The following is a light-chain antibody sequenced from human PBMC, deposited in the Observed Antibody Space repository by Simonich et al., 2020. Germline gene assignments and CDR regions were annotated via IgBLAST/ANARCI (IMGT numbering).Light chain of an antibody. CDR1: QGISNY. Sequence: DIQMTQYPSAMSASVGDRVTITCRASQGISNYLAWFQQKPGNVPKRLIYAASSLQSGAPSSFSGSGPWTEFTLTISSLQPEDFATYYCLQHNSYSWTFGQGTKVEIK. CDR3: LQHNSYSWT. V-gene: IGKV1-17*03. CDR2: AAS. J-gene: IGKJ1*01.